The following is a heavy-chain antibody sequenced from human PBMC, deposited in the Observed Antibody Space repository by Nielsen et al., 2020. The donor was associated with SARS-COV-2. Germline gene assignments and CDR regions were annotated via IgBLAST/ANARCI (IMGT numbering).Heavy chain of an antibody. Sequence: GGSLRLSCAASGFTFSSYAMHWVRQAPGKGLEWVAVISYDGSNKYYADSVKGRFTISRDNSKNTLYLQMNSLRAEDTAVYYCAKGYGDYVPRFDYWGQGTLVTVSS. CDR1: GFTFSSYA. J-gene: IGHJ4*02. CDR3: AKGYGDYVPRFDY. D-gene: IGHD4-17*01. V-gene: IGHV3-30-3*01. CDR2: ISYDGSNK.